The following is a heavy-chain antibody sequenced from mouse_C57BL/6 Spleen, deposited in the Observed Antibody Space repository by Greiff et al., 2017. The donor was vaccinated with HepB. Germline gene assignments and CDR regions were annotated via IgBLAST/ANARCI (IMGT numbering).Heavy chain of an antibody. J-gene: IGHJ2*01. D-gene: IGHD2-4*01. Sequence: VQLVESGPELVKPGASVKISCKASGYAFSSSWMNWVKQRPGKGLEWIGRIYPGDGDTNYNGKFKGKATLTADKSSSTAYMQLSSLTSEDSAVYFCAKGLYDYDAYFDYWGQGTTLTVSS. CDR3: AKGLYDYDAYFDY. CDR1: GYAFSSSW. CDR2: IYPGDGDT. V-gene: IGHV1-82*01.